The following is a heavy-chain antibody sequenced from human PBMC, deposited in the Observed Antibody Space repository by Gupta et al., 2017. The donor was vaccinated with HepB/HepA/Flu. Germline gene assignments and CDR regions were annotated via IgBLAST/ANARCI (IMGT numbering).Heavy chain of an antibody. V-gene: IGHV3-23*01. CDR1: GFTFRDYA. Sequence: VQLLESVGALFQPGGSLRLSCAASGFTFRDYAMRWVRQAQSKGLQWVSTIGRSGGDTYYQDSVRGRFTGSRDNSENMVYLQMDSRRAEDTAIEYCAKSYGSHWSSVHDWGQGTMVTVSS. CDR3: AKSYGSHWSSVHD. CDR2: IGRSGGDT. J-gene: IGHJ4*02. D-gene: IGHD5-18*01.